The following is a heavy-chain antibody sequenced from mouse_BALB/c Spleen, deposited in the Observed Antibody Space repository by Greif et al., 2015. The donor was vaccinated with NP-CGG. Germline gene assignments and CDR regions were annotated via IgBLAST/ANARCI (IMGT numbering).Heavy chain of an antibody. D-gene: IGHD4-1*01. J-gene: IGHJ4*01. CDR2: IYPGSGNT. Sequence: VQLQQSGPELVKPGASVKISCKASGYTFTDYYINWVKQKPGQGLEWIGWIYPGSGNTKYNEKFKGKATLTVDTSSSTAYMQLSSPTSEDTAGYFCARRTGTEAMDYWGQGTSVTVSS. V-gene: IGHV1-84*02. CDR1: GYTFTDYY. CDR3: ARRTGTEAMDY.